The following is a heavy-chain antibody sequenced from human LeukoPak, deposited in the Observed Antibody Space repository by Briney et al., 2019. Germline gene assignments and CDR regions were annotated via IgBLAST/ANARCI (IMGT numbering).Heavy chain of an antibody. D-gene: IGHD5-18*01. J-gene: IGHJ4*02. CDR2: INPNSGGT. CDR1: GYTFTGYY. V-gene: IGHV1-2*02. CDR3: ARGRGPRGYSYGFYFDY. Sequence: ASVKVSCKASGYTFTGYYMHWVRQAPGQGLEWMGWINPNSGGTNYAQKFQGRVTMTRDTSISTAYMELSRLRSDDTAVYYCARGRGPRGYSYGFYFDYWGQGTLVTVSS.